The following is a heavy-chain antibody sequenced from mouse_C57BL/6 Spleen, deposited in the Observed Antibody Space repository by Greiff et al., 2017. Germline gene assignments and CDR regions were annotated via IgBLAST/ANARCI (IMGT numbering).Heavy chain of an antibody. J-gene: IGHJ4*01. CDR3: ARDYYEGAMDY. CDR1: GFSLTSYG. V-gene: IGHV2-6*03. Sequence: QVQLKQSGPGLVAPSQSLSITCTVSGFSLTSYGVHWVRQPPGKGLAWLVVIWSDGSTTYNSAPKSRLSISKDNSKSQVFLKMNSLQTDDTAMYYCARDYYEGAMDYWGQGTSVTVSS. CDR2: IWSDGST. D-gene: IGHD1-1*01.